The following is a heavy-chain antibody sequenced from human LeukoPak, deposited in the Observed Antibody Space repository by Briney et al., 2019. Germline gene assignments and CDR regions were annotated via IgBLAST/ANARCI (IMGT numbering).Heavy chain of an antibody. J-gene: IGHJ6*02. V-gene: IGHV3-30*18. CDR2: ISYDGSNK. CDR1: GFTFSSYG. CDR3: AKDRIVVPAATLELRQLATYYYYGMDA. D-gene: IGHD2-2*01. Sequence: GGSLRLSCAAPGFTFSSYGMHWVRQAPGKGLEWVAVISYDGSNKYYADSVKGRFTISRDNSKNTLYLQMNSLRAEDTAVYYCAKDRIVVPAATLELRQLATYYYYGMDAWGQGTTVTVSS.